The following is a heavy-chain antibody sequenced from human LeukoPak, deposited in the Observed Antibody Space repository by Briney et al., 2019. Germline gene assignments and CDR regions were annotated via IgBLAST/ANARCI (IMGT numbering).Heavy chain of an antibody. V-gene: IGHV1-8*01. Sequence: GASVKVSFKASGYTFTSYDINWVRQATGQGLEWMGWMNPNSGNTGYAQKFQGRVTMTRNTSISTAYMELSSLRSEDTAVYYCARGRGYDILTGYYRNWFDPWGQGTLVTVSS. CDR3: ARGRGYDILTGYYRNWFDP. CDR1: GYTFTSYD. CDR2: MNPNSGNT. D-gene: IGHD3-9*01. J-gene: IGHJ5*02.